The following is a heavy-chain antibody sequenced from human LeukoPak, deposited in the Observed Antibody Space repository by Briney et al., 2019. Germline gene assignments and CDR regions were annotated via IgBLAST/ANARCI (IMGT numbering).Heavy chain of an antibody. CDR1: GGSISSSSYY. D-gene: IGHD6-19*01. CDR3: ARPYSGGWY. CDR2: IYYSGST. Sequence: SETLSLTCTVSGGSISSSSYYWGWIRQPPGKGLEWIGSIYYSGSTYYNPSLKSRVTISVDTSKNEFSLKLSSVTAADTAVYYCARPYSGGWYWGQGTLVTVSS. V-gene: IGHV4-39*01. J-gene: IGHJ4*02.